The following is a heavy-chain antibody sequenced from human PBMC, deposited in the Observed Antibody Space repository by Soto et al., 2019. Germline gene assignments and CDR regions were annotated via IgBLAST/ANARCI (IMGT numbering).Heavy chain of an antibody. CDR1: GGSISSSSYY. V-gene: IGHV4-39*01. J-gene: IGHJ4*02. D-gene: IGHD6-19*01. CDR3: ASLTVAGHFDY. Sequence: ASETLSLTCTVSGGSISSSSYYWGWIRQPPGKGLEWIGSIYYSGSTYYNPSLKSRVTISVDTSKNQFSLKLSSVTAADTAVYYCASLTVAGHFDYWGQGTLVTVSS. CDR2: IYYSGST.